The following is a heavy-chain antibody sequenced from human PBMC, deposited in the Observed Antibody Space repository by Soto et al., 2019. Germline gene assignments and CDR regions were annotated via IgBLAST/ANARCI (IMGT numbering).Heavy chain of an antibody. CDR3: ARVPSP. V-gene: IGHV4-59*12. CDR1: GDSISSYY. J-gene: IGHJ5*02. CDR2: IYHSGST. Sequence: PSETLSLTCTVSGDSISSYYWSWIRQPPGKGLEWIGYIYHSGSTYYNPSLKSRVTISVDRSKNQFSLELSSVTAADTAVYYCARVPSPWGQGTLVTVSS.